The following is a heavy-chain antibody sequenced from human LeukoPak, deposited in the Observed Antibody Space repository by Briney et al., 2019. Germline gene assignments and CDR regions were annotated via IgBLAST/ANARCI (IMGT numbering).Heavy chain of an antibody. CDR3: ARRRYYDFWSGYYYWYYYYGMDV. V-gene: IGHV1-8*01. J-gene: IGHJ6*02. D-gene: IGHD3-3*01. Sequence: ASVKVSCEASGYTFTSYDINWVRQATGQGLEWMGWMNPNSGNTGYAQKFQGRVTMTRNTSISTAYMELSSLRSEDTAVYYCARRRYYDFWSGYYYWYYYYGMDVWGQGTTVTVSS. CDR1: GYTFTSYD. CDR2: MNPNSGNT.